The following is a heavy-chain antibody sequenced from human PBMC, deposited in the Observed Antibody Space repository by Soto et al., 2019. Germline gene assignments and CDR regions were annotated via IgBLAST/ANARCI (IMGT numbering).Heavy chain of an antibody. V-gene: IGHV4-30-2*01. CDR1: GGSISSGGYS. J-gene: IGHJ5*02. CDR2: IYHSGST. CDR3: AREMRRITIFGTSNWFDP. Sequence: PSETLSLTCAVSGGSISSGGYSWSWIRQPPGKGLEWIGYIYHSGSTYYNPSLKSRVTISVDRSKNQFSLKLSSVTAADTAVYYCAREMRRITIFGTSNWFDPWGQGTLVTVSS. D-gene: IGHD3-3*01.